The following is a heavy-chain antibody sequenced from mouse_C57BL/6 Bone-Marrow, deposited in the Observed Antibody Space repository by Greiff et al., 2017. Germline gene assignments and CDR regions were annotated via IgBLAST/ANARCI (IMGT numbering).Heavy chain of an antibody. V-gene: IGHV1-64*01. CDR2: IHPNSGST. Sequence: QVQLQQPGAELVKPGASVKLSCKASGYTFTSYWLHWVKQRPGQGLEWIGMIHPNSGSTNYNEKFKSKATLTVDKSSSTAYMQLSSLASEDAAVYYSVIYYYGAFDVWGKGTTVTVSS. J-gene: IGHJ1*03. CDR3: VIYYYGAFDV. CDR1: GYTFTSYW. D-gene: IGHD1-1*01.